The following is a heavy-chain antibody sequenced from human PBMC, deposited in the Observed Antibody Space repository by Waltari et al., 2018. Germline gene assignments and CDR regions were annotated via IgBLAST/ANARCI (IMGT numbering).Heavy chain of an antibody. V-gene: IGHV1-3*01. CDR2: INAGNGNT. CDR3: ARDKHIVVVVAATGAFDY. D-gene: IGHD2-15*01. CDR1: GYTFTSYA. J-gene: IGHJ4*02. Sequence: QVQLVQSGAAVTKPGASVKVSCKASGYTFTSYAMHWVRQAPGQRLEWMGWINAGNGNTKYSQKFQGRVTITRDTSASTAYMELSSLRSEDTAVYYCARDKHIVVVVAATGAFDYWGQGTLVTVSS.